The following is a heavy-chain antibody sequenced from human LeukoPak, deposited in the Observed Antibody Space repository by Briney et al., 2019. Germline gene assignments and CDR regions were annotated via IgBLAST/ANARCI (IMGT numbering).Heavy chain of an antibody. Sequence: PSETLSLTCTVSGGSINGYYWSWIRQSPGKGLESLGYIYYTGSTNYNPSLKSRVTISVDTSKNQFSLKLSSVTAADTAVYYCAIICGDSDRWGQGTLVTVSS. D-gene: IGHD4-17*01. CDR1: GGSINGYY. V-gene: IGHV4-59*12. CDR3: AIICGDSDR. J-gene: IGHJ5*02. CDR2: IYYTGST.